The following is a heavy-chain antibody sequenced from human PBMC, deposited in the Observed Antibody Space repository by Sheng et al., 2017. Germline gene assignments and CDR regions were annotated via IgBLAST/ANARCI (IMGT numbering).Heavy chain of an antibody. V-gene: IGHV3-7*01. D-gene: IGHD7-27*01. J-gene: IGHJ4*02. CDR2: IKQDGSEK. CDR3: ARQTTRLGTIDN. Sequence: EVQLVESGGDLVQPGGSLRLSCAASGFLFSSYWMTWVRQTPGKGLEWVANIKQDGSEKYYVDSMKGRFTISRDNAKNSLYLQMDSLRVEDTALYYCARQTTRLGTIDNWGQGTLVTVSS. CDR1: GFLFSSYW.